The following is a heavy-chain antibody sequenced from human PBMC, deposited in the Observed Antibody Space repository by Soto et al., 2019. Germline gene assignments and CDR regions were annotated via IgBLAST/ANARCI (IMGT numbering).Heavy chain of an antibody. J-gene: IGHJ6*02. CDR3: ARDPYDILTGYYYYYGMDV. Sequence: SVKVSGKASGGTFSIYAISCVRQSPLQWLDWMGGIIPIFGTANYAQKFQGRVTITADESTSTAYMELSSLRSEDTAVYYCARDPYDILTGYYYYYGMDVWGQGTTVTVSS. CDR2: IIPIFGTA. D-gene: IGHD3-9*01. CDR1: GGTFSIYA. V-gene: IGHV1-69*13.